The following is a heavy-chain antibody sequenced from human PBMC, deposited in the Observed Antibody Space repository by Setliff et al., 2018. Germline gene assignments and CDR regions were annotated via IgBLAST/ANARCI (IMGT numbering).Heavy chain of an antibody. J-gene: IGHJ5*02. D-gene: IGHD3-3*01. CDR1: GGSISSGSYY. Sequence: SETLSLTCTVSGGSISSGSYYWSWIRQPAGKGLEWIGRIYTSGSTNYNPSLKSRVTISVDTSMNQFSLKLSSVTAADTAVYYCARDQYNFWSGYFYESSWFDPWGQGTLVTVSS. CDR2: IYTSGST. CDR3: ARDQYNFWSGYFYESSWFDP. V-gene: IGHV4-61*02.